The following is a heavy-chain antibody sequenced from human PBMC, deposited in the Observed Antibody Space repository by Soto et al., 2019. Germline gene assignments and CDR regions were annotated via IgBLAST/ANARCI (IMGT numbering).Heavy chain of an antibody. CDR3: ARDSGFGYCSGGSCLDAFDI. CDR2: INWNGGGT. Sequence: GGSLRLSCAASGFTFDDYGMSWVRQAPGKGLEWVSGINWNGGGTGYADSVRGRVHISRDKAKNSLYLQMNSLRAEDTALYHCARDSGFGYCSGGSCLDAFDIWGQGTMVTVSS. D-gene: IGHD2-15*01. CDR1: GFTFDDYG. V-gene: IGHV3-20*01. J-gene: IGHJ3*02.